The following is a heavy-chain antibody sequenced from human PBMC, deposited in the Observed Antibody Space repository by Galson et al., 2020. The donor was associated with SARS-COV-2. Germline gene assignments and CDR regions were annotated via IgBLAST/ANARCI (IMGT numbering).Heavy chain of an antibody. CDR1: GFPFSSFN. CDR2: IWMDGSKM. D-gene: IGHD7-27*01. CDR3: ARENWGSSDY. V-gene: IGHV3-33*01. Sequence: GESLKISCEASGFPFSSFNMHWVRQAPGTGLEWVTLIWMDGSKMYYSDSVKGRFTISRDNSKNTLYLQMNSLRAEDTGVYYCARENWGSSDYWGQGTLVTVSS. J-gene: IGHJ4*02.